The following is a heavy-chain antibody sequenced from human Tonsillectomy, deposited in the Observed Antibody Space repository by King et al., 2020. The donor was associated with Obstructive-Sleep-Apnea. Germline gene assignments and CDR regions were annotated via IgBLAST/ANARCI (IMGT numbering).Heavy chain of an antibody. V-gene: IGHV3-48*04. J-gene: IGHJ4*02. D-gene: IGHD6-19*01. CDR3: ARDSRGYSSGWYESFNY. CDR1: GFTFSSYS. CDR2: ISSSSSTI. Sequence: VQLVESGGGLVQPGGSLRLSCAASGFTFSSYSMNWVRQAPGKGLEWVSYISSSSSTIYYADSVKGRFTISRDNAKNSLYLQMNSLRGEDTAVYYCARDSRGYSSGWYESFNYWGQGTLVTVSS.